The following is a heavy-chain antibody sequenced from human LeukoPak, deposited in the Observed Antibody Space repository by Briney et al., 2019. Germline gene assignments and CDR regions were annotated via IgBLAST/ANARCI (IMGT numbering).Heavy chain of an antibody. CDR2: ISSSGSTI. J-gene: IGHJ3*02. CDR3: ARPVWFGEEDAFDI. CDR1: GFTFSDYY. Sequence: GGSLRLSCAASGFTFSDYYMSWIRQAPGKGLEWVSYISSSGSTIYYADSVKGRFTISRDNAKNSLYLQMNSLRAEDTAVYYCARPVWFGEEDAFDIWGQGTMVTVSS. D-gene: IGHD3-10*01. V-gene: IGHV3-11*04.